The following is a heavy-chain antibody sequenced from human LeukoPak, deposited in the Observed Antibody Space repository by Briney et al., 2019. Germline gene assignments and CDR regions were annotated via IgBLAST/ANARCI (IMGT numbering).Heavy chain of an antibody. J-gene: IGHJ4*02. D-gene: IGHD3-22*01. Sequence: SETLSLTCAVYGGSFSGYYWSWIRQPPGKGLEWIGEINHSGNTNYNPSLKSRVTISLDTSKNQFSLKLISVTAADTAVYYCARGVGSGYTDYWGQGALVTVSS. CDR1: GGSFSGYY. CDR3: ARGVGSGYTDY. V-gene: IGHV4-34*01. CDR2: INHSGNT.